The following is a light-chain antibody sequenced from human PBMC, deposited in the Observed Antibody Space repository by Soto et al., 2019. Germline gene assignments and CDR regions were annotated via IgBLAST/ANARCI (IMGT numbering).Light chain of an antibody. CDR3: NAYTTSNTWV. V-gene: IGLV2-14*01. J-gene: IGLJ3*02. CDR1: SSDVGGYNY. Sequence: QSALTQPASVSGSPGQSITISCTGTSSDVGGYNYVSWYQQHPGKAPKLMIYEVTNRPSGVSNRFSGSRSGNTASLTISGRQAEDEAYYYCNAYTTSNTWVFGGGTKLTVL. CDR2: EVT.